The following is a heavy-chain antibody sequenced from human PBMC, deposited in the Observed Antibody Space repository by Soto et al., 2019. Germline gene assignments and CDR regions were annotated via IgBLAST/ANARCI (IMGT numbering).Heavy chain of an antibody. D-gene: IGHD3-10*01. V-gene: IGHV3-21*01. CDR2: ISSSSSYI. Sequence: GGSLRLSCAASGFTFSSYSMNWVRQAPGKGLEWVSSISSSSSYIYYADSVKGRFTISRDNAKNSLYLQMNSLRAEDTAVYYCARDGGGGRFDPWGQGTLVTVSS. J-gene: IGHJ5*02. CDR3: ARDGGGGRFDP. CDR1: GFTFSSYS.